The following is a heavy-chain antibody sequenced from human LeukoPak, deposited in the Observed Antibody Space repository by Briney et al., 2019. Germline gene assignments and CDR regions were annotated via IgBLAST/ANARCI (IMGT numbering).Heavy chain of an antibody. J-gene: IGHJ3*02. CDR1: GYTFTNYG. CDR2: ISAYNGNT. V-gene: IGHV1-18*01. CDR3: ARDQSVRLLQTSSTYFKHVFAI. D-gene: IGHD6-13*01. Sequence: GASVKVSCKTSGYTFTNYGISWVRQAPGLGLEWMGWISAYNGNTNYAQKVQGRVTMTTDTSTSTAYMELRSLRFVDTAVYYCARDQSVRLLQTSSTYFKHVFAIWGQGSMVTVSS.